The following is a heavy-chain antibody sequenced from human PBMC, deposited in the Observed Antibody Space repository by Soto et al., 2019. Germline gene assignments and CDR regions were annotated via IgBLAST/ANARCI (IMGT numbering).Heavy chain of an antibody. CDR2: IYYTGGT. D-gene: IGHD2-2*01. J-gene: IGHJ4*02. CDR1: GGSVSSGSYY. Sequence: QVQLQESGPGLVKPSETLSLTCSVSGGSVSSGSYYCIWFRQSPEKGLEWIGYIYYTGGTKYNPSLTSRVTISADTSRNHFSLKLTSVTAADTAVYYCARLEVGLDYWGQGVLVTVSS. CDR3: ARLEVGLDY. V-gene: IGHV4-61*03.